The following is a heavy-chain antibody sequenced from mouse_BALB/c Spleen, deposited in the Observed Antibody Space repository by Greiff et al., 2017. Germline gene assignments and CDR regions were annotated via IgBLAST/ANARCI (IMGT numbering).Heavy chain of an antibody. D-gene: IGHD2-4*01. CDR2: ISSGGSYT. CDR3: ARGDMITTRDWYFDV. J-gene: IGHJ1*01. V-gene: IGHV5-6*01. Sequence: DVQLVESGGDLVKPGGSLKLSCAASGFTFSSYGMSWVRQTPDKRLEWVATISSGGSYTYYPDSVKGRFTISRDNAKNTLYLQMSSLKSEDTAMYYCARGDMITTRDWYFDVWGAGTTVTVSS. CDR1: GFTFSSYG.